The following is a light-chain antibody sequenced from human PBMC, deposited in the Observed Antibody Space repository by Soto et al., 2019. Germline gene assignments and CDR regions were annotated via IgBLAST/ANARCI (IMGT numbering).Light chain of an antibody. CDR1: QQFTSY. V-gene: IGKV1D-12*01. Sequence: GDGVTINCRASQQFTSYVNWYQQKDGKAPKLLISDGSTLQTGVPPRFSGSGSGTDFTLSINSLQPEDFATYYCQQAYSFPITFGQGTRLEI. CDR2: DGS. J-gene: IGKJ5*01. CDR3: QQAYSFPIT.